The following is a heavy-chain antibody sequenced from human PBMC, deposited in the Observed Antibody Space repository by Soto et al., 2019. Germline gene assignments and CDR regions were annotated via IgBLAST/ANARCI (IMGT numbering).Heavy chain of an antibody. CDR1: GFTFSSYA. CDR3: AKEWSSSSRYYYGMDV. J-gene: IGHJ6*02. D-gene: IGHD6-6*01. V-gene: IGHV3-23*01. CDR2: ISGSGGST. Sequence: GGSLRLSCAASGFTFSSYAMSWVRQAPGKGLEWVSAISGSGGSTYYADSVKGRFTISRDNSKNTLYLQMNSLRAEDTAVYYCAKEWSSSSRYYYGMDVWGQGTTVTVSS.